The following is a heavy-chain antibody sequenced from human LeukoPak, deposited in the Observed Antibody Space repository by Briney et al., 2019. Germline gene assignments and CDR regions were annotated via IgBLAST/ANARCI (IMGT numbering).Heavy chain of an antibody. CDR2: IIPIFGTA. V-gene: IGHV1-69*06. CDR1: GGTFSSYA. CDR3: ASGTYGSGSYYNTDY. Sequence: HRASVKVSCKASGGTFSSYAISWVRQAPGQGLEWMGGIIPIFGTANYAQKFQGRVTITADKSTSTAYMELSSLRSEDTAVYYCASGTYGSGSYYNTDYWGQGTLVTVSS. J-gene: IGHJ4*02. D-gene: IGHD3-10*01.